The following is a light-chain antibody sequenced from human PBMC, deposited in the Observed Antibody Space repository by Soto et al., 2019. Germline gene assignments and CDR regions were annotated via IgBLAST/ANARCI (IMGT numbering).Light chain of an antibody. CDR3: QQYGSSGT. V-gene: IGKV3-20*01. J-gene: IGKJ1*01. CDR2: GAS. CDR1: QSVSRNY. Sequence: EIVLTQSPGTLSLSPGERATLSCRASQSVSRNYLAWYQHKPGQAPRLLIYGASRRTPGIPDRFSGSGSGTDFTLTISRLEPEDFAVYYCQQYGSSGTFGQGTKV.